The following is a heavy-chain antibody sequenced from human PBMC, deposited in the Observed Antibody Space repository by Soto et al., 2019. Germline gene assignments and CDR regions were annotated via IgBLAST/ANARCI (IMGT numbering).Heavy chain of an antibody. CDR1: GFTLSSYG. D-gene: IGHD3-9*01. V-gene: IGHV3-30*18. CDR3: AKEGDFYAISTGYFASKADVNH. CDR2: ISSDGSNK. J-gene: IGHJ5*02. Sequence: WLSLRLSCAASGFTLSSYGMLWVREAPGKGLEWVAVISSDGSNKYYPDPVKEGFTIGRDVSKDTVFLHMESLSAEDTAVYHCAKEGDFYAISTGYFASKADVNHLAQGILVT.